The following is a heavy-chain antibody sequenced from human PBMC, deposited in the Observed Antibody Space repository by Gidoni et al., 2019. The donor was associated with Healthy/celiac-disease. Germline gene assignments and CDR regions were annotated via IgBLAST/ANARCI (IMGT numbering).Heavy chain of an antibody. Sequence: EVQLVESGGGLVQPGRSLRLSCAASGFPFDDYALDWVRQAPGKGLEWVSGMSWNSGSIGYADSVKGRFTISRDNAKNSLYLQMNSLRAEDTALYYCAKDMGGVAALPYYYGMDVWGQGTTVTVSS. CDR1: GFPFDDYA. CDR2: MSWNSGSI. D-gene: IGHD2-15*01. J-gene: IGHJ6*02. CDR3: AKDMGGVAALPYYYGMDV. V-gene: IGHV3-9*01.